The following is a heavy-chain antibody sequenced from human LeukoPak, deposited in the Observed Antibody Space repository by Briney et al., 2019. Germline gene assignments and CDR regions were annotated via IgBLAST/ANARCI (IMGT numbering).Heavy chain of an antibody. D-gene: IGHD3-22*01. V-gene: IGHV4-59*02. CDR3: ARAPSDSSGYYYYYFDY. CDR1: GGSVNGYY. Sequence: SETLSLTCTVSGGSVNGYYWNWIRQAPGKGLEWIGFIHYSGLTVYSPSLQSRVSMSVDTSRNQFSLDLSSVTAADTAVYYCARAPSDSSGYYYYYFDYWGQGTLVTVSS. J-gene: IGHJ4*02. CDR2: IHYSGLT.